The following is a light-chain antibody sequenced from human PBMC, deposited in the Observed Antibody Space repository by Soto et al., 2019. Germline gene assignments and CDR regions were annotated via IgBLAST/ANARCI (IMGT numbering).Light chain of an antibody. V-gene: IGLV2-14*01. CDR2: DVS. J-gene: IGLJ2*01. Sequence: QSALTQPASVSGSPGQSITISCTGTSSDVGCYNYVSWYQQHPGKAPKLMIYDVSNRPSGVSNRFSGSKSGNTASLTISGLQAEDEADYYCSSYTSSIYVVFGGGTELTVL. CDR1: SSDVGCYNY. CDR3: SSYTSSIYVV.